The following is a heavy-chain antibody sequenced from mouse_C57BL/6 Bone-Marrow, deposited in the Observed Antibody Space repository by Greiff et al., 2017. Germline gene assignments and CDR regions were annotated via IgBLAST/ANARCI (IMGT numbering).Heavy chain of an antibody. CDR3: ARNENGNYWFAY. CDR1: GFSLTSYA. D-gene: IGHD2-1*01. CDR2: IWTGGGT. J-gene: IGHJ3*01. Sequence: VQQVESGPGLVAPSQSLSITCTVSGFSLTSYAISWVRQPPGKGLEWLGVIWTGGGTNYNSALKSRLSISKDNSKSQVFLKMNSLQTDDTARYXGARNENGNYWFAYWGQGTLVTVAA. V-gene: IGHV2-9-1*01.